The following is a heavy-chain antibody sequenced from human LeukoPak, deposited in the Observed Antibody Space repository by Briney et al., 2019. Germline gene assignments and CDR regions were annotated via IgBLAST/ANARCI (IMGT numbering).Heavy chain of an antibody. CDR2: MYYSGST. V-gene: IGHV4-39*01. D-gene: IGHD1-26*01. Sequence: SETLSLTCTVSGGSISSSGYYWGWIRQPPGKGLEWIGSMYYSGSTYSNPSLMSRVTISVDPSKNEFSLKLSSVTAADTAVYYCARLGYSGSYYERAFDIWGQGTMVTVSS. CDR3: ARLGYSGSYYERAFDI. J-gene: IGHJ3*02. CDR1: GGSISSSGYY.